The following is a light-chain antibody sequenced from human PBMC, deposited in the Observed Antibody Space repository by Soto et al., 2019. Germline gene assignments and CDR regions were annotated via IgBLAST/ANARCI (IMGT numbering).Light chain of an antibody. CDR1: QSISVW. CDR2: KAS. J-gene: IGKJ3*01. CDR3: QQYHSYPLT. V-gene: IGKV1-5*03. Sequence: DIQMTQSPSTRSASVGDRVTITCRASQSISVWLAWSQQKPGKAPKLLIYKASSLESGVPSRFSGSGSGTEFTLTISNLQPDDFATYYCQQYHSYPLTFGPGTKVDIK.